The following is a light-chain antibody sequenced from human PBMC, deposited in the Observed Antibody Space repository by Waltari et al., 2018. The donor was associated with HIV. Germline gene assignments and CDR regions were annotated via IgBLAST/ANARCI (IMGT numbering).Light chain of an antibody. CDR1: SSDVGNYNL. V-gene: IGLV2-23*02. CDR3: CSYAGSNTVI. CDR2: EVN. J-gene: IGLJ2*01. Sequence: QSALTQPASVSGSPGQSITISCTGTSSDVGNYNLVSWYQHHPGKVPKLMIYEVNKRPSGVSNRFSGSKSGNTASLTISGLQAEDEVDYYGCSYAGSNTVIFGGGTKVTVL.